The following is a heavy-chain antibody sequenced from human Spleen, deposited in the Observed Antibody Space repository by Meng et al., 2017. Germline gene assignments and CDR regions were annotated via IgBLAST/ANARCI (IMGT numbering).Heavy chain of an antibody. CDR3: ARYLPKSGSGSYYNGDA. D-gene: IGHD3-10*01. Sequence: GGSLRLSCAASGFTFSSYSMNWVRQAPGKGLEWVSSISSSSSYIYYADSVKGRFTISRDNAKNSLYLQMNSLRAADTDVYYCARYLPKSGSGSYYNGDAWGQGTLVTVSS. CDR1: GFTFSSYS. CDR2: ISSSSSYI. V-gene: IGHV3-21*01. J-gene: IGHJ5*02.